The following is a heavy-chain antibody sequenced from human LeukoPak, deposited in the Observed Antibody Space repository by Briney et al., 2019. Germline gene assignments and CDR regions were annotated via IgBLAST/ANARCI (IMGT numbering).Heavy chain of an antibody. V-gene: IGHV4-31*03. CDR1: GGSISDAAYY. J-gene: IGHJ5*02. CDR2: IYYSGST. CDR3: AREYGSSWYEYWFDP. Sequence: PSETLSLTCTVSGGSISDAAYYWSWIRQHPGEGLQWIGYIYYSGSTSYNPSLKSRVTISVDTSKNQFSLKLSSVTAADTAVYYCAREYGSSWYEYWFDPWGQGTLVTVSS. D-gene: IGHD6-13*01.